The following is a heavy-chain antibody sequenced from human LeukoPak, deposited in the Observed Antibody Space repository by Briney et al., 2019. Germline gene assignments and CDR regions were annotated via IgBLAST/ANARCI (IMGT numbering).Heavy chain of an antibody. CDR3: ARHSRSAYSGYENAFDI. CDR1: GDSISSSSYY. Sequence: SETLSLTYTVSGDSISSSSYYWDWIRQPPGKGLEWIGNVYYSTNTYYNPSLKSRVTIPVDTSKNQFSLKLSSVTAADTAIYYCARHSRSAYSGYENAFDIWGQGTVVTVSS. CDR2: VYYSTNT. J-gene: IGHJ3*02. V-gene: IGHV4-39*01. D-gene: IGHD5-12*01.